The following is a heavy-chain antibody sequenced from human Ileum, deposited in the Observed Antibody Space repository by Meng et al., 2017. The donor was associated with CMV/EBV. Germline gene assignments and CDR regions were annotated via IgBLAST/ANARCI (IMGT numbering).Heavy chain of an antibody. V-gene: IGHV3-30*04. J-gene: IGHJ4*02. D-gene: IGHD2-8*01. CDR3: ARDSGRMNY. CDR2: ISYDGSNK. Sequence: GGSLRLSCAASGFTFSSYAMHWVRQAPGKGLEWVAVISYDGSNKYYADSVKGRFTISRDNSKNSVYLQMNSLRAEDTAVYYCARDSGRMNYWGQGTLVTVSS. CDR1: GFTFSSYA.